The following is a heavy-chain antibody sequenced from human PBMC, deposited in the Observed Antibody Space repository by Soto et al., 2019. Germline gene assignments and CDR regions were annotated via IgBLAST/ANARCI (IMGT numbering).Heavy chain of an antibody. CDR2: ISAYNGNT. D-gene: IGHD6-19*01. CDR1: GYTFTSYG. Sequence: VASVKVSCKASGYTFTSYGISWVRQAPGQGLEWMGWISAYNGNTNYAQKLQGRVTMTTDTSTSTTYMELRSLRSADTAVYYCAREGPVAGTPLPVYYYGMDVWGQGTTVTVSS. J-gene: IGHJ6*02. CDR3: AREGPVAGTPLPVYYYGMDV. V-gene: IGHV1-18*01.